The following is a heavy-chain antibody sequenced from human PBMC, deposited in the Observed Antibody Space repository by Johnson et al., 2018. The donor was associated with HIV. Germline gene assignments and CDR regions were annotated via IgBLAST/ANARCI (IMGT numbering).Heavy chain of an antibody. CDR3: ARGRASWELYGAFEI. CDR2: ISYDGSNE. D-gene: IGHD1-26*01. Sequence: QVQLVESGGGVVQPGRSLRLSCAASGFTFSSYTMYWVSQAPGKGLEWVAVISYDGSNEYYADSVKGRFTISRDNSKNTLYLQMSSLRAGDTAVYYCARGRASWELYGAFEIWGQGTMVIFSS. J-gene: IGHJ3*02. CDR1: GFTFSSYT. V-gene: IGHV3-30*04.